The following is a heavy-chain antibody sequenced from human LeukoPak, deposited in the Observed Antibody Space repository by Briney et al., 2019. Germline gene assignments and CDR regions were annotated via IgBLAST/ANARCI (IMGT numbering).Heavy chain of an antibody. V-gene: IGHV4-4*07. J-gene: IGHJ4*02. Sequence: SETLSLTCTVSGDSITSYFWSWIRQPAGKGLEWIGRIYTSGSTNYSPSLKSRVTMSVDTSKNQFSLNLNSVTAADTAVYYCARDVVAAAGSWDYWGQGTLVTVSS. CDR2: IYTSGST. CDR3: ARDVVAAAGSWDY. CDR1: GDSITSYF. D-gene: IGHD6-13*01.